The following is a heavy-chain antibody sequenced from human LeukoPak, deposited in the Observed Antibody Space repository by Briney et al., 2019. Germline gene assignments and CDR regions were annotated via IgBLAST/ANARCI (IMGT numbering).Heavy chain of an antibody. J-gene: IGHJ4*02. CDR3: ARASAFYESSGYWQYYFDY. D-gene: IGHD3-22*01. Sequence: SVKVSCKATGGTFSAYSISWVRQAPGQGLEWMGRIIPISGIVNYAQKFQGRVTITADKSTSMVYMELSSLRFEDTAVYYCARASAFYESSGYWQYYFDYWGQETLVTVSS. CDR2: IIPISGIV. CDR1: GGTFSAYS. V-gene: IGHV1-69*04.